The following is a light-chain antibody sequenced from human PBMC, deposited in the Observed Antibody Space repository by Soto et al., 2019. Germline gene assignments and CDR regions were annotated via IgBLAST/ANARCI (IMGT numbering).Light chain of an antibody. J-gene: IGKJ4*01. CDR3: QQLNSYPLT. CDR2: AAS. CDR1: QGISSY. Sequence: DIQLTQSPSFLSASVGDRVTITCRASQGISSYLAWYQQRPGKAPELLIYAASTLQSGVPSRFSGSGSGTEFTLTITSLQPEDSATYYCQQLNSYPLTFGGGTKVDIK. V-gene: IGKV1-9*01.